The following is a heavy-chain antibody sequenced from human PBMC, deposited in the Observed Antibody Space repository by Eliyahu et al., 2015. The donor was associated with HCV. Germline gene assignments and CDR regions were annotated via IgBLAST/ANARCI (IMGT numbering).Heavy chain of an antibody. CDR1: GFTFSSXA. CDR2: ISGSGGST. J-gene: IGHJ4*02. Sequence: EVQLLESGGGLVQPGGSLRLSCAASGFTFSSXAMXWVRQAPGKGLEWXSAISGSGGSTYYAXSXKGRFTXXRDNSKNTLYLQMNSLRAEDTAVYYCAKDPEVRFLEWLLPPYFDYWGQGTLVTVSS. D-gene: IGHD3-3*01. V-gene: IGHV3-23*01. CDR3: AKDPEVRFLEWLLPPYFDY.